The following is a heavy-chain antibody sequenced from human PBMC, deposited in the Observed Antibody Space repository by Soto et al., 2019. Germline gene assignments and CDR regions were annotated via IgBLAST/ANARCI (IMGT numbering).Heavy chain of an antibody. CDR1: GFTFSDYY. D-gene: IGHD1-7*01. V-gene: IGHV3-11*01. Sequence: SGGSLRLSCAASGFTFSDYYMSWIRQAPGKGLEWVSYISSGSTIYYADSVKGRFTISRDNAKNSLYLQMNSLRAEDTAVYYCARAAPGTSYYMDVWGKGTTVTVSS. J-gene: IGHJ6*03. CDR2: ISSGSTI. CDR3: ARAAPGTSYYMDV.